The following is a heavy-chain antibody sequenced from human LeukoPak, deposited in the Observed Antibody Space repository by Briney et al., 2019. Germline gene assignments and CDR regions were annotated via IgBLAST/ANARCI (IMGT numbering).Heavy chain of an antibody. CDR1: GGSISSYY. CDR2: IYYSGST. Sequence: SETLSLTXTVSGGSISSYYWSWIRQPPGKGLEWIGYIYYSGSTNYNPSLKSRVTISVDTSKNQFSLKLSSVTAADTAVYYCARGSGWSGFDYWGQGTLVTVSS. V-gene: IGHV4-59*01. CDR3: ARGSGWSGFDY. J-gene: IGHJ4*02. D-gene: IGHD6-19*01.